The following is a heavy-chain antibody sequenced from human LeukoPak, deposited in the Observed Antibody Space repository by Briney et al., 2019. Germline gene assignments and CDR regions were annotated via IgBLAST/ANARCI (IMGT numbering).Heavy chain of an antibody. CDR2: IYYSGST. J-gene: IGHJ5*02. V-gene: IGHV4-59*08. CDR3: ARKYDYVWGSYRYTNWFDP. D-gene: IGHD3-16*02. CDR1: GGSISSYY. Sequence: PSETLSLTCTVSGGSISSYYWSWIRQPPGKGLEWIGYIYYSGSTNYNPSLKSRVTISVDTSKNQFSLKLSSVTAADTAVYYCARKYDYVWGSYRYTNWFDPWGRGTLVTVSS.